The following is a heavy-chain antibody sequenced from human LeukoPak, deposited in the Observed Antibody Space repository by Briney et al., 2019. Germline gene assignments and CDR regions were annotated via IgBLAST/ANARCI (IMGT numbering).Heavy chain of an antibody. J-gene: IGHJ4*02. Sequence: SETLSLTCTVSGGSISSYYWSWIRQSAGKGLEWIGRIYTSGSTNYNPSLKSRVTMSVDTSKNQFSLKLSSVTAADTAVYYCAREAHGSGSYYRFDYWGQGTLVTVSS. D-gene: IGHD3-10*01. CDR2: IYTSGST. V-gene: IGHV4-4*07. CDR1: GGSISSYY. CDR3: AREAHGSGSYYRFDY.